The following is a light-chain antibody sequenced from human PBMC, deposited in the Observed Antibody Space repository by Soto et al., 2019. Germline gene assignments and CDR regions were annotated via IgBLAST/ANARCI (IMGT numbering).Light chain of an antibody. CDR1: QSISSW. Sequence: DIQMTQSPSTLSASVGDRVTITCRASQSISSWLTWYQQKPGKAPKLLSYDASSLESGVPSRFSGSGSGTEVTLPISSLQHADFATYYCQRYNSYYTFGQGTKLEIK. CDR3: QRYNSYYT. CDR2: DAS. V-gene: IGKV1-5*01. J-gene: IGKJ2*01.